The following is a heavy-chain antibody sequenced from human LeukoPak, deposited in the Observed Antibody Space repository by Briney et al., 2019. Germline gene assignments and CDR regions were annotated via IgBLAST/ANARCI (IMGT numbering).Heavy chain of an antibody. CDR1: GYTFTSYG. CDR3: ARRTRGYPDY. V-gene: IGHV1-18*01. CDR2: ISAYNGNT. D-gene: IGHD5-12*01. Sequence: ASVKVPFKASGYTFTSYGITWVRQAPGQGLEWMGWISAYNGNTNYAQKLQGRVTMTTDTSTSTAYMELRSLRSDDTAVYYCARRTRGYPDYWGQGTLVTVSS. J-gene: IGHJ4*02.